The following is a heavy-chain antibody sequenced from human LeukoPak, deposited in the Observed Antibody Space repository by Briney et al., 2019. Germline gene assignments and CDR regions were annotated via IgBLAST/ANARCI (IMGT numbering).Heavy chain of an antibody. J-gene: IGHJ3*01. V-gene: IGHV3-48*03. D-gene: IGHD5-12*01. CDR3: ARELTDVAGDGLDV. Sequence: GGSLRLSCTASGFTFSSYEMNWVRQAPGKGLEWVSYIWSSGSPTHYADSVKGRFTIFRDNAKNSLYLQMSSLRADDTAVYYCARELTDVAGDGLDVWGQGTMVTVSS. CDR1: GFTFSSYE. CDR2: IWSSGSPT.